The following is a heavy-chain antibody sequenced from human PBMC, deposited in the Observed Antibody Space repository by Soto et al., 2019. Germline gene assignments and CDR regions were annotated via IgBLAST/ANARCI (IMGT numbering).Heavy chain of an antibody. CDR2: ISGSGDSI. Sequence: PAGALSLSFAASGFTFSSYAMSWVRQAPGKGLQWVSAISGSGDSIYYADSVKGRFTISRDNSKNTLYLQMNSLRAEDTDVYYCAKAVRTGSYWGQGTLVSDSS. D-gene: IGHD2-8*01. J-gene: IGHJ4*02. CDR3: AKAVRTGSY. CDR1: GFTFSSYA. V-gene: IGHV3-23*01.